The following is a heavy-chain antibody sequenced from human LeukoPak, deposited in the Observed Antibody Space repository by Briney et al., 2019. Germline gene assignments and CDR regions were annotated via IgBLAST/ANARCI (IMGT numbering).Heavy chain of an antibody. J-gene: IGHJ4*02. CDR3: AKAGRPQAVAGWIDY. Sequence: GGSLSLSCAASGFTLNNYVMSWVRQAPGKGLEWVSAMGGGGTTYYADYVKGRFTISRDTSKNTLYLQMNSLRAEDTAIYYCAKAGRPQAVAGWIDYWGQGTLVTVSS. CDR1: GFTLNNYV. D-gene: IGHD6-19*01. V-gene: IGHV3-23*01. CDR2: MGGGGTT.